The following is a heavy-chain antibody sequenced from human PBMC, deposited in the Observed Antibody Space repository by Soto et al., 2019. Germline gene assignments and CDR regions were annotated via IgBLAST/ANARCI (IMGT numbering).Heavy chain of an antibody. CDR2: INSDGSST. J-gene: IGHJ4*02. D-gene: IGHD6-25*01. V-gene: IGHV3-74*01. CDR1: GLTFSNYW. Sequence: EVQLVESGGGLVQPGGSLRLSCAVSGLTFSNYWMNWVRQAPGKGLVWVSRINSDGSSTDYADSVKGRFTISRDNARHTLSLEMHSLTAANTPLYSSGRAGRIVAAASVDWGQGTLVTVSS. CDR3: GRAGRIVAAASVD.